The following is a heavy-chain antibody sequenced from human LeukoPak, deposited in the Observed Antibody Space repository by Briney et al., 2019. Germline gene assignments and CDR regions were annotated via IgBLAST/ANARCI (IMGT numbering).Heavy chain of an antibody. J-gene: IGHJ4*02. CDR3: ARASSYSSGYDY. V-gene: IGHV3-74*01. D-gene: IGHD6-19*01. CDR2: INSDGSST. CDR1: GFTFSNYW. Sequence: GGSLRLSCAASGFTFSNYWMHWVRQAPGKGLVLVSRINSDGSSTRDADSVKGRFTISRDNAKNTLYLQMNSLRAEDTAVYYCARASSYSSGYDYWGQGTLVTVSS.